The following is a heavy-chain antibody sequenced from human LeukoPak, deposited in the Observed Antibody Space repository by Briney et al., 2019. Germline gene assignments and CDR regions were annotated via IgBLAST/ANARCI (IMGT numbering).Heavy chain of an antibody. V-gene: IGHV4-4*07. CDR2: IYTSGST. CDR3: ARELRFVNAAMVSGGF. CDR1: GGSISSYY. Sequence: PSETLSLTCTVPGGSISSYYWSWIQQPAGKGLEGIGRIYTSGSTNYNPSLKSRVTMSVDTSKNQFSLRVNSVTAADTAVYYCARELRFVNAAMVSGGFWGQGALVTVSS. D-gene: IGHD5-18*01. J-gene: IGHJ4*02.